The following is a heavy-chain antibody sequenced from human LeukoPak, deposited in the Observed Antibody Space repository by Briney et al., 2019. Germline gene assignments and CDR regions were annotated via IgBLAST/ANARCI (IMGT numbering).Heavy chain of an antibody. CDR1: GYSFTSNW. V-gene: IGHV5-51*01. Sequence: GESLKISCKGSGYSFTSNWIGWVRQMAGKGLEWMGTIYPGDSDTRYSPSFQGQVTISVDKSISTAYLQWSSLKASDTAIYYCARATSGTSTFRHWGQGTLVTVSS. CDR3: ARATSGTSTFRH. J-gene: IGHJ1*01. D-gene: IGHD6-13*01. CDR2: IYPGDSDT.